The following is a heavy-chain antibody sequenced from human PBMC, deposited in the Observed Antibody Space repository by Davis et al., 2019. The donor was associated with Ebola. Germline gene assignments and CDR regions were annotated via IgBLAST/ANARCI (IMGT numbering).Heavy chain of an antibody. CDR3: ARVKYQLLLVTWP. J-gene: IGHJ5*02. V-gene: IGHV4-4*02. CDR2: ISHSGST. D-gene: IGHD2-2*01. Sequence: SETLSLTCVVSGDSDSSSSWWHWVRQPPGKGLEWIGEISHSGSTYYNPSLKSRVTISVDTSKNQFSLKLSSVTAADTAVYYCARVKYQLLLVTWPWGQGTLVTVSS. CDR1: GDSDSSSSW.